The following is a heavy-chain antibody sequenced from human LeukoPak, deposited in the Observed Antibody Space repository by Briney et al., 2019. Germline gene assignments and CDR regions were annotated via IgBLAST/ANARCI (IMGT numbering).Heavy chain of an antibody. Sequence: SETLSLTCTVSGGSVSSGSYYWSWIRQPPGKGLEWIGYIYYSGSAKYNPSLKSRVTISVDTSKNQFSLKLTSVTVADTAVYYCARGFGDWGLSWFDPWGQGTLVTVSS. CDR2: IYYSGSA. CDR3: ARGFGDWGLSWFDP. J-gene: IGHJ5*02. V-gene: IGHV4-61*01. CDR1: GGSVSSGSYY. D-gene: IGHD3-10*01.